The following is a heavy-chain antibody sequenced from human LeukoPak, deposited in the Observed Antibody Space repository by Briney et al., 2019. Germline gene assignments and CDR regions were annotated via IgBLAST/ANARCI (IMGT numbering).Heavy chain of an antibody. CDR2: MNPNSGNT. D-gene: IGHD3-3*01. J-gene: IGHJ5*02. CDR3: ARTPTFWYYDLPNWFDP. V-gene: IGHV1-8*01. Sequence: ASVKVSCKASGYTFTSYDINWVRQATGQGLEWMGWMNPNSGNTGYAQKFQGRVTMTRNTSISTAYMELSSLRSEDTAVYYCARTPTFWYYDLPNWFDPWGQGTLVTVSS. CDR1: GYTFTSYD.